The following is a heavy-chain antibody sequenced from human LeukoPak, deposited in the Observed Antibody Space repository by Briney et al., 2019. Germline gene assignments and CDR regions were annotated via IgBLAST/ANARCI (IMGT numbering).Heavy chain of an antibody. D-gene: IGHD4-17*01. CDR1: GFTFSSYA. CDR2: ISGSGGST. J-gene: IGHJ5*02. V-gene: IGHV3-23*01. CDR3: ARDYGDYVSWFDP. Sequence: GGSLRLSCAASGFTFSSYAMSWVRQAPGKGLEWVSAISGSGGSTYYADSVKGRFTISRDNAKNSLYLQMNSLRAEDTALYYCARDYGDYVSWFDPWGQGTLVTVSS.